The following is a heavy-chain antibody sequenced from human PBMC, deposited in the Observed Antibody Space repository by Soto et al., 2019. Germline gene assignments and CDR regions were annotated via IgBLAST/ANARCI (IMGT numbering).Heavy chain of an antibody. CDR3: ARARDFGSYYGGDAFDI. J-gene: IGHJ3*02. V-gene: IGHV1-69*01. D-gene: IGHD1-26*01. Sequence: QVQLVQSGAEVKKPGSSVKVSCKASGGTFSSYAISWVRQAPGQGLEWMGGLIPIFGTANYAQKFQGRVTITADESTSTAYMELSSLRSEDTAVYYCARARDFGSYYGGDAFDIWGQGTMVTVSS. CDR2: LIPIFGTA. CDR1: GGTFSSYA.